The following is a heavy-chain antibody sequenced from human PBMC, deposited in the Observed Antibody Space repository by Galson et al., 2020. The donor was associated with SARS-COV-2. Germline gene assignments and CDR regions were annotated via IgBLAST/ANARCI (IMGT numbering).Heavy chain of an antibody. V-gene: IGHV1-69*13. J-gene: IGHJ6*02. CDR1: GGTFSSYA. D-gene: IGHD5-12*01. CDR3: ARDGSLGYSGYGENYYYGMDV. Sequence: SVKVSCKASGGTFSSYAISWVRQAPGQGLEWMGGLIPIFGTANYAQKFQGRATITADESTSTAYMELSSLRSEDTAVYYCARDGSLGYSGYGENYYYGMDVWGQGTTVTVSS. CDR2: LIPIFGTA.